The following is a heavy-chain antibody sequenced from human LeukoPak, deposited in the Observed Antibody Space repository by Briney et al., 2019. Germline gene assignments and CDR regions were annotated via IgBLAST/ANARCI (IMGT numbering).Heavy chain of an antibody. CDR3: ARDQGFWSGYGMDV. CDR2: ISSSGSGGNT. CDR1: GVTLSSYA. J-gene: IGHJ6*02. Sequence: PGGSLRLSCTASGVTLSSYAMSWARQASGKGLEWVSGISSSGSGGNTYYADSVKGRFTISRDNTKNTVYLQMNSLRVEDTAVYYCARDQGFWSGYGMDVWGQGTTVIVSS. V-gene: IGHV3-23*01. D-gene: IGHD3-3*01.